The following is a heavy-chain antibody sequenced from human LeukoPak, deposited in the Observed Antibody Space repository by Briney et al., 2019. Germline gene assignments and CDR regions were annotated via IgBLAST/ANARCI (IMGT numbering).Heavy chain of an antibody. CDR3: AKDRGYTQDY. Sequence: GGSLRLSCAASGFTFSTYWMHWVRQAPGKGLVWVSHIKSDGSSTSYADSVKGRFTISRDNAKNTLYLQMNSLRAEDTAVYYCAKDRGYTQDYWGQGTLVTVSS. J-gene: IGHJ4*02. CDR2: IKSDGSST. CDR1: GFTFSTYW. D-gene: IGHD5-12*01. V-gene: IGHV3-74*01.